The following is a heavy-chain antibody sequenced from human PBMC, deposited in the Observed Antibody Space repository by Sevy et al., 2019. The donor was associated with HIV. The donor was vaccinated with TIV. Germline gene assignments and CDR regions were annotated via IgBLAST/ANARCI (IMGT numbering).Heavy chain of an antibody. CDR2: ISYDGRNR. J-gene: IGHJ4*02. Sequence: GGSLRLSCAASGFIFSAYGMHWVRQAPGKGLEWVAVISYDGRNRLYADSVKGRFTISRDNSKNALNLQMNSLRGEDTAVYYCAKDGYEYGDTVRVPEYWGQGTLVTVSA. V-gene: IGHV3-30*18. D-gene: IGHD4-17*01. CDR1: GFIFSAYG. CDR3: AKDGYEYGDTVRVPEY.